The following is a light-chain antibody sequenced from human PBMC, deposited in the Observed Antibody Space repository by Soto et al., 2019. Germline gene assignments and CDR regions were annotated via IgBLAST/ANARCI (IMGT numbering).Light chain of an antibody. CDR2: DAS. Sequence: GDRGTITWRASQSISSWLAWYQQKPGKAPKLLIYDASSLESGVPSRLSGSVSGTEFTLTISSLQPDDFATYYCQQYNSFRAFGQGTKGGYQ. CDR1: QSISSW. J-gene: IGKJ1*01. CDR3: QQYNSFRA. V-gene: IGKV1-5*01.